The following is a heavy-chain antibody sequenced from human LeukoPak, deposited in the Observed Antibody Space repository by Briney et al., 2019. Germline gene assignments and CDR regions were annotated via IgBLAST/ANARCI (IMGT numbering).Heavy chain of an antibody. CDR3: ATYSGSIDAFDI. V-gene: IGHV3-33*03. J-gene: IGHJ3*02. CDR2: IWYDGSNK. CDR1: GFTFSSYG. Sequence: GRSLRLSCAASGFTFSSYGMHWVRQAPGKGLEWVAVIWYDGSNKYYADSVKGRFTISRDNAKNSLYLQMNSLRAEDTAVYYCATYSGSIDAFDIWGQGTMVTVSS. D-gene: IGHD1-26*01.